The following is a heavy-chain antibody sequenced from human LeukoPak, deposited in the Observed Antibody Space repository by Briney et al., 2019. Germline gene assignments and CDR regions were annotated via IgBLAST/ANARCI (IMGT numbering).Heavy chain of an antibody. CDR2: ISSSSTI. Sequence: GGSLRLSCAASGFTFSSYSMNWVRQAPGKGLEWVSYISSSSTIYYADSVKGRFTISRDNAKNSLYLQMNSLRAEDTAVYYCARETHDYGDYWGQGTLVTVSS. CDR3: ARETHDYGDY. J-gene: IGHJ4*02. V-gene: IGHV3-48*01. CDR1: GFTFSSYS.